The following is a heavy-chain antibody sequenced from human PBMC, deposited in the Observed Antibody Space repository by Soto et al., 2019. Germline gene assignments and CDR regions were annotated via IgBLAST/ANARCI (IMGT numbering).Heavy chain of an antibody. J-gene: IGHJ6*02. CDR3: AREPYRNLSITMVRGVIIPHGMDV. D-gene: IGHD3-10*01. CDR2: IIPIFGTA. V-gene: IGHV1-69*06. CDR1: GGTFSSYA. Sequence: EASVKVSCKASGGTFSSYAISWVRQAPGQGLEWMGGIIPIFGTANYAQKFQGRVTITADKSTSTAYMELSSLRSEDTAVYYCAREPYRNLSITMVRGVIIPHGMDVWGQGTTVTVSS.